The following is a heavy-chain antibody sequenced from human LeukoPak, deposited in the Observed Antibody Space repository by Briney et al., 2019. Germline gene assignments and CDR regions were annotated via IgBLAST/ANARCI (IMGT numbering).Heavy chain of an antibody. CDR3: AVGSYLGRNFDY. D-gene: IGHD1-26*01. Sequence: GGSLRLSCTASGFTFSNAWMSWVRQAPGKGLEWVSAISGSGGSTYCADSVKGRFTISRDNSKNTLYLQMNSLRAEDTAVYYSAVGSYLGRNFDYWGQGTLVTVSS. CDR1: GFTFSNAW. V-gene: IGHV3-23*01. J-gene: IGHJ4*02. CDR2: ISGSGGST.